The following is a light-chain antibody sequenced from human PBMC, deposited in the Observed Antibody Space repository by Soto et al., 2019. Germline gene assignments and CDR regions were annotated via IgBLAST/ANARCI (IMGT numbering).Light chain of an antibody. CDR2: GAS. V-gene: IGKV3D-15*01. Sequence: EIVLTQSPGTLSLSPGERATLSCRASQSVSNHLAWYQQKPGQAPRLLIYGASTRATGIPARFSGSGSGTDFTLTISSLQPEDFAIYYCQQHYSTPGTFGQGTKLDNK. J-gene: IGKJ1*01. CDR1: QSVSNH. CDR3: QQHYSTPGT.